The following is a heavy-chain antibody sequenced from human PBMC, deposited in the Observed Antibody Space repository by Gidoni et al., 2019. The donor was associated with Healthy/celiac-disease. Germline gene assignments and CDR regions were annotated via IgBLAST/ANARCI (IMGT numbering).Heavy chain of an antibody. V-gene: IGHV3-9*01. CDR3: AKDKSAGYCSSTSCYRGYYYGMDV. CDR1: GFTFDDYA. Sequence: EVQLVESGGGLVQPGRSLRLSCAASGFTFDDYAMHWVRPAPGKGLEGGSGISWNSGSIGYADSVKGRFTISRDNAKNSLYLQMNSLRAEDTALYYCAKDKSAGYCSSTSCYRGYYYGMDVWGQGTTVTVSS. CDR2: ISWNSGSI. D-gene: IGHD2-2*02. J-gene: IGHJ6*02.